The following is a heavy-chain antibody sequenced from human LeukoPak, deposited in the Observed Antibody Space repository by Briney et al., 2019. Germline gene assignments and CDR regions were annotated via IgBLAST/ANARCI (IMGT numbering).Heavy chain of an antibody. V-gene: IGHV1-18*01. Sequence: ASVKVSCKASGYTFTSYDINWVRQATGQGLEWMGWISAYNGNTNYAQKLQGRVTMTTDTSTSTAYMELRSLRSDYTAVYYCARDPLLELELPDYWGQGTLVTVSS. CDR1: GYTFTSYD. CDR2: ISAYNGNT. D-gene: IGHD1-7*01. J-gene: IGHJ4*02. CDR3: ARDPLLELELPDY.